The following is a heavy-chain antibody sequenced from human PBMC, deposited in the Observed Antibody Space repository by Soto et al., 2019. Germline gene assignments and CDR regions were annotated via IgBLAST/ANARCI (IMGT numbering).Heavy chain of an antibody. CDR1: GGTFNSYV. D-gene: IGHD3-22*01. CDR3: AGTHFDTSGEFPSGLDL. CDR2: IIPFLDTA. V-gene: IGHV1-69*01. Sequence: QVQLVQSGAEVKKPGSSVKVSCKPSGGTFNSYVLNWVRQAPGQGLEWMGGIIPFLDTAEYAEKFQGRLTIIADESTSTAYLDLSILISEDTAVYYCAGTHFDTSGEFPSGLDLWGQGTLVTVAS. J-gene: IGHJ5*02.